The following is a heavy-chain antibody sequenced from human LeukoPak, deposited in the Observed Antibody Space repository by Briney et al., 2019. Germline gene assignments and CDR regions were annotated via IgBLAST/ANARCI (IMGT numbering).Heavy chain of an antibody. CDR3: AKDLLWFGELLSDPDY. D-gene: IGHD3-10*01. CDR2: ISSSSSYI. Sequence: GGSLRLSCAASGFTFSSYSMNWVRQAPGKGLEWVSSISSSSSYIYYADSVKGRFTISRDNAKNSLYLQMNSLRAEDTAVYYCAKDLLWFGELLSDPDYWGQGTLVTVSS. J-gene: IGHJ4*02. V-gene: IGHV3-21*04. CDR1: GFTFSSYS.